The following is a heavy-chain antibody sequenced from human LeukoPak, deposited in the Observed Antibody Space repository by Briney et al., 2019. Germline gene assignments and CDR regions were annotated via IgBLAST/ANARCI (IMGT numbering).Heavy chain of an antibody. CDR1: GYSFTSYW. CDR2: IDPSDSYT. J-gene: IGHJ4*02. CDR3: AARDSSGYYQYNPIFDY. Sequence: PGESLKISCKGSGYSFTSYWISWVRQMPGKGLEWMGRIDPSDSYTNYSPSFQGHVTISADKSISTAYLQRSSLKASDTAMYYCAARDSSGYYQYNPIFDYWGQGTLVTVSS. V-gene: IGHV5-10-1*01. D-gene: IGHD3-22*01.